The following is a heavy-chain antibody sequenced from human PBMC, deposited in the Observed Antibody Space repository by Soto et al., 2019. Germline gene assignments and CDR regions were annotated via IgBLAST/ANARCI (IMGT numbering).Heavy chain of an antibody. CDR1: GYTFSSYD. J-gene: IGHJ4*02. CDR2: MNPDSGNT. CDR3: AKSLDNWNDGGYFDY. V-gene: IGHV1-8*01. Sequence: GASVKVSCKASGYTFSSYDINWVRQAPGQGLEWMGWMNPDSGNTGYAQKFQGRVTMTRDFFKNTLFLQMNSLRVDDTAIYYCAKSLDNWNDGGYFDYWGQGSLVTVSS. D-gene: IGHD1-1*01.